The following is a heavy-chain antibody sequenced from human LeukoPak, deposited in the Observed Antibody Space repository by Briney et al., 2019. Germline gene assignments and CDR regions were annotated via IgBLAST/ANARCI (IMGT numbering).Heavy chain of an antibody. D-gene: IGHD1-26*01. Sequence: GGSLRLSCAASGYTFINAWMAWVRQAPGKGLEWVGRIKAKAHGGTIEYAAPVKGRFTISRDDSKNTLYLQMNSLKTEDTAVYYCTTDGVGVEGATYDNWGQGTLVSVSS. CDR2: IKAKAHGGTI. J-gene: IGHJ4*02. V-gene: IGHV3-15*01. CDR3: TTDGVGVEGATYDN. CDR1: GYTFINAW.